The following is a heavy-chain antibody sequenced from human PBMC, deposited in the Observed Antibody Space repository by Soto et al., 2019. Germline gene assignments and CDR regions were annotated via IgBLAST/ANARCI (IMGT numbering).Heavy chain of an antibody. D-gene: IGHD2-15*01. V-gene: IGHV2-5*02. Sequence: SGPTLVNPTQTLTLTCTFSGFSLSTSGVGVGWIRQPPGKALEWLAVIYWDDDKGYSPSLKNRLTITKDTSKNQVVLTMTNMEPADTATYYCAHTVGLVVVTSEDEYFQHWGQGTQVTVSS. CDR1: GFSLSTSGVG. J-gene: IGHJ1*01. CDR3: AHTVGLVVVTSEDEYFQH. CDR2: IYWDDDK.